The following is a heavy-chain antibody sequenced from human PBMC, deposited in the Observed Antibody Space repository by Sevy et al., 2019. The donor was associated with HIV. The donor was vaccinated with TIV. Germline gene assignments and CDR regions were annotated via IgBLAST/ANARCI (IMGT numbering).Heavy chain of an antibody. V-gene: IGHV3-48*02. D-gene: IGHD2-15*01. CDR3: ARVSSFCGGGSCYCAY. Sequence: GGSLRLSCATSGFTFSTYSMNWVRQAPGKGLEWVSYISSSSSSIYYADSVKGRFTISRDNAKNSLYLQMNSLRDEDTAGYYCARVSSFCGGGSCYCAYWGQGTLVTVSS. CDR2: ISSSSSSI. CDR1: GFTFSTYS. J-gene: IGHJ4*02.